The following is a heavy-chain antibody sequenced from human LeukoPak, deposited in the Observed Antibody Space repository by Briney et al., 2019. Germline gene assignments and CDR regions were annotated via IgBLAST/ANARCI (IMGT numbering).Heavy chain of an antibody. CDR1: GGSISSSSYY. CDR3: ARLPRRYYYDSTSMDV. J-gene: IGHJ6*02. D-gene: IGHD3-22*01. CDR2: IYYSGST. V-gene: IGHV4-39*01. Sequence: SETLSLTCTVSGGSISSSSYYWGWIRQPPGKGLEWIGSIYYSGSTYYNPSLKSRVTISVDTSKNQFSLKLSSVTAADTAVYYCARLPRRYYYDSTSMDVWGQGTTVTVSS.